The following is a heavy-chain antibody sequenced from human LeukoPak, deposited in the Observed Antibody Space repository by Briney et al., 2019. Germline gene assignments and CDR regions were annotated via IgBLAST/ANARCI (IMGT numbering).Heavy chain of an antibody. V-gene: IGHV3-9*01. D-gene: IGHD3-22*01. CDR3: ARDYYDSSGYHFAY. J-gene: IGHJ4*02. Sequence: GGSLRLSCAASGFTFDDYAMHWVRQAPGKGLEWVSGISWNSGSIGYADSVKGRFTISRDNAKNSLYLQMNSLRAEDTALYYCARDYYDSSGYHFAYRGQGTLVTVSS. CDR2: ISWNSGSI. CDR1: GFTFDDYA.